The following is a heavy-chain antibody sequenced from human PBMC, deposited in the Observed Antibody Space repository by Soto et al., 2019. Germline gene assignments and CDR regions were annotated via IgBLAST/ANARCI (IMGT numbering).Heavy chain of an antibody. CDR3: ARAPRYFYDNSGYYLYYFDY. CDR2: IYNSGST. J-gene: IGHJ4*02. Sequence: SETLSLTCTVSRGSISSGAYYWSWIRQHPGRGLEWIGYIYNSGSTYYNPSLKSRVSISVDTSKSQFALNLSSVTAADTAVYYCARAPRYFYDNSGYYLYYFDYWGQGTLVTVS. V-gene: IGHV4-31*03. D-gene: IGHD3-22*01. CDR1: RGSISSGAYY.